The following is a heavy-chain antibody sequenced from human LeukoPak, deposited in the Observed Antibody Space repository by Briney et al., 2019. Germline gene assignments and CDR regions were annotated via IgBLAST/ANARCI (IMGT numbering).Heavy chain of an antibody. Sequence: SETLSLTCTVSGYSISSGYYWGWIRQPPGKGLEWIGYIHYSGSTYYNPSLKSRVTISVDTSKNQFSLKVTSVTAADTAVYYCVRPYCGGECQSKNNWFDPWGQGTLVTVSS. CDR3: VRPYCGGECQSKNNWFDP. CDR2: IHYSGST. J-gene: IGHJ5*02. V-gene: IGHV4-38-2*02. D-gene: IGHD2-21*01. CDR1: GYSISSGYY.